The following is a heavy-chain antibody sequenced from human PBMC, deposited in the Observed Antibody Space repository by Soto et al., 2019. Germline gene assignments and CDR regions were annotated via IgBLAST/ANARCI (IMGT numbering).Heavy chain of an antibody. CDR1: GVSIGSHDW. CDR2: SHQSGNT. J-gene: IGHJ4*01. Sequence: QVQLQESGPGLVKPSGTLSLTCAVSGVSIGSHDWWTWVRQPPGKGLEWIGESHQSGNTNYNPSLASRVTISLDKSKNHFSLQLSSVTVADTAVYYCATRSTGRVYCGHGTLVTVSS. V-gene: IGHV4-4*02. CDR3: ATRSTGRVY.